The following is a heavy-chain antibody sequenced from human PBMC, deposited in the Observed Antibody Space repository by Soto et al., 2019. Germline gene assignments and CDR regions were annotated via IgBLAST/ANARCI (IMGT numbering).Heavy chain of an antibody. V-gene: IGHV5-51*01. Sequence: PGESLKISCKGSGYSFTSYWIGWVRQMPGKGLEWMGIIYPGDSDTRYSPSFQGQVTISADKSISTAYLQWSSLKASDTAMYYCASPKWALYSSGDDAFDIWGQGTMVTVSS. D-gene: IGHD6-19*01. CDR2: IYPGDSDT. CDR3: ASPKWALYSSGDDAFDI. CDR1: GYSFTSYW. J-gene: IGHJ3*02.